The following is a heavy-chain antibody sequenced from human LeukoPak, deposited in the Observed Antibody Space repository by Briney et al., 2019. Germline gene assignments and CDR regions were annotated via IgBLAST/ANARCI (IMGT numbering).Heavy chain of an antibody. Sequence: GGSLRLSCAASGFTFSSYGMHWVRQAPGKGLEWVAFIRYDGSNKYYADSVKGRFTISRDNSKNTLYLQMNSLRAEDTAVYYCAKDSWAHVDTAMVNALDYWGQGTLVTVSS. J-gene: IGHJ4*02. V-gene: IGHV3-30*02. CDR1: GFTFSSYG. D-gene: IGHD5-18*01. CDR3: AKDSWAHVDTAMVNALDY. CDR2: IRYDGSNK.